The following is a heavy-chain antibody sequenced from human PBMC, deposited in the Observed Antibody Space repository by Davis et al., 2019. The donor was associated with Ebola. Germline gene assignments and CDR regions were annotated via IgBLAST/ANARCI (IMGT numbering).Heavy chain of an antibody. J-gene: IGHJ6*04. V-gene: IGHV4-34*01. CDR3: ASGRHCSGRNCYGHYYCGMDV. Sequence: SETLSLTCAVYGGSFSGYYWSWIRQPPGKGLEWIGEINHSGSTNYNPSLKSRVTISVDTSKNQFSLKLSSVTAADTAVYYCASGRHCSGRNCYGHYYCGMDVWGKGTTVTVSS. D-gene: IGHD2-15*01. CDR2: INHSGST. CDR1: GGSFSGYY.